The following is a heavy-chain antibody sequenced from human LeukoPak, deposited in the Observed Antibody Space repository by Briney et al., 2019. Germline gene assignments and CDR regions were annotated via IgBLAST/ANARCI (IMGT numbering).Heavy chain of an antibody. J-gene: IGHJ4*02. CDR3: ARGLYGSGSYYLDY. V-gene: IGHV4-61*01. Sequence: SETLSLTCTVSGVSVSSGSYYWSWIRQPPGKGLEWPGYFYYSGSTNYNPSLKSRVTISVDTSKNQFSLKLSSVTAADTAVYYCARGLYGSGSYYLDYWGQGTLVTVSS. CDR1: GVSVSSGSYY. D-gene: IGHD3-10*01. CDR2: FYYSGST.